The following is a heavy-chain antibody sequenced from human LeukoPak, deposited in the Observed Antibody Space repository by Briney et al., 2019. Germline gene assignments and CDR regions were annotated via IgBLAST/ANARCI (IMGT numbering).Heavy chain of an antibody. V-gene: IGHV1-69*06. CDR3: ASCSAGGYSYGYPTEHYYYYGMDV. D-gene: IGHD5-18*01. Sequence: ASVKVSCKASGGTFSSYAISWVRQAPGQGLEWMGGIIPIFGTANYAQKFQGRVTITADKSTSTAYMELSSLRSEDTAVYYCASCSAGGYSYGYPTEHYYYYGMDVWGKGTTVTVSS. J-gene: IGHJ6*04. CDR1: GGTFSSYA. CDR2: IIPIFGTA.